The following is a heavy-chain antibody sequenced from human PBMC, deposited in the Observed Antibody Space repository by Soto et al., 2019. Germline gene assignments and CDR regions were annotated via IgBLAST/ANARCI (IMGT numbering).Heavy chain of an antibody. CDR3: ARPAAGTGYYYYYGMDV. CDR1: GGTFSSYA. Sequence: SVKVSCKASGGTFSSYAISWVRQAPGQGLEWMGGIIPIFGTANYAQKFQGRVTITRDTSASTAYMELSSLRSEDTAVYYCARPAAGTGYYYYYGMDVWGQGTTVTVSS. D-gene: IGHD6-13*01. J-gene: IGHJ6*02. CDR2: IIPIFGTA. V-gene: IGHV1-69*05.